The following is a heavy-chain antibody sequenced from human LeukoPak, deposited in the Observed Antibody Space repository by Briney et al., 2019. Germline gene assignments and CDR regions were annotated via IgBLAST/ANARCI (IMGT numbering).Heavy chain of an antibody. CDR3: ARGPGISYF. V-gene: IGHV1-8*01. CDR2: MNPNSGET. Sequence: GASVKVSCKASGYTFSTYDINWVRQSTGQGLEWMGWMNPNSGETGYAQKFRGRVTMSRNTSISTAYMELSSLRSDDTAVYYFARGPGISYFWGEGTLVTVSS. D-gene: IGHD1-1*01. J-gene: IGHJ4*02. CDR1: GYTFSTYD.